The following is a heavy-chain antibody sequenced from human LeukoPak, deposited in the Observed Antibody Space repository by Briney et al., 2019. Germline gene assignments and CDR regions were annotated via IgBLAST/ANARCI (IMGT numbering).Heavy chain of an antibody. Sequence: GGSLRLSCAASGFTFSSYGMHWVRQAPGKGLEWVAFIRYDGSNKYYADSVKGRFTISRDNSKNTLYLKMNSLRAEDTAVYYCATRRAAAGDNWFDPWGQGTLVTVSS. D-gene: IGHD6-13*01. V-gene: IGHV3-30*02. J-gene: IGHJ5*02. CDR3: ATRRAAAGDNWFDP. CDR2: IRYDGSNK. CDR1: GFTFSSYG.